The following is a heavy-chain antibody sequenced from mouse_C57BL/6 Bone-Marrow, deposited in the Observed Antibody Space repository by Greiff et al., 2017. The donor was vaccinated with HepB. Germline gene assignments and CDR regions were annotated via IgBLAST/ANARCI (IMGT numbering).Heavy chain of an antibody. V-gene: IGHV1-62-2*01. CDR3: ARHARDYYGSRYYAMDY. J-gene: IGHJ4*01. CDR2: FYPGSGSI. CDR1: GYTFTAYT. D-gene: IGHD1-1*01. Sequence: QVQLQQSGAELVHPGASVTLSCKASGYTFTAYTIHWVKQRSGQGLEWIGWFYPGSGSIKYNEKFKDKATLTADKSSSTVYMELSRLTSEDSAVYFCARHARDYYGSRYYAMDYWGQGASVTVSS.